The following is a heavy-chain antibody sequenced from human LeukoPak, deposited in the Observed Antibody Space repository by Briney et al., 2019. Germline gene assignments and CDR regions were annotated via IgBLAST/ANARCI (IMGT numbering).Heavy chain of an antibody. D-gene: IGHD6-13*01. CDR3: ARQAAAGTYYYYYMDV. V-gene: IGHV4-39*01. Sequence: SETLSLTCTVSGGSISSSGYYWGWIRQPPGKGLEWIGSIYYSGSTYYNPSLKSRVTISVDTSKNQFSLKLSSVTAADTAVYYCARQAAAGTYYYYYMDVWGKGTTVTVSS. J-gene: IGHJ6*03. CDR1: GGSISSSGYY. CDR2: IYYSGST.